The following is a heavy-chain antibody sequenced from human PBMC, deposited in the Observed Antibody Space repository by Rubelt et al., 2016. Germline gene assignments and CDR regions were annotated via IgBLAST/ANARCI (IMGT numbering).Heavy chain of an antibody. CDR1: GGSISSYY. V-gene: IGHV4-59*08. CDR2: IYYSGST. J-gene: IGHJ5*02. CDR3: ARRGSRGAYPT. Sequence: GPGLVKPSETLSLTCTVSGGSISSYYWSWIRQPPGKGLEWIGYIYYSGSTNYNPSLKSRVTISVDTSNNQFSLKLGSVTAADTAVDYCARRGSRGAYPTWGQGTLVTVSS. D-gene: IGHD3-10*01.